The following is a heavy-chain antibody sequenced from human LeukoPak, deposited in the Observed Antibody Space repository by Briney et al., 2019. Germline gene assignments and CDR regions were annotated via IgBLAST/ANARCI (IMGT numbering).Heavy chain of an antibody. CDR1: GGTFSIYA. D-gene: IGHD2-2*01. Sequence: ASVKVSFKASGGTFSIYAITWVRQAPGQGLEWMGRIIPILGIATYAQNFQGRVTITADKSTSTAYMELSSLRSEDTAVYYCARDLVVSCSSTSCSVAPSDFWGQGTLVTVSS. V-gene: IGHV1-69*04. J-gene: IGHJ4*02. CDR2: IIPILGIA. CDR3: ARDLVVSCSSTSCSVAPSDF.